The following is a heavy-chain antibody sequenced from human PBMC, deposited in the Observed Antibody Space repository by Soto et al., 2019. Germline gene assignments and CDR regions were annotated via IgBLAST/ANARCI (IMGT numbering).Heavy chain of an antibody. J-gene: IGHJ4*02. CDR1: GFTFSSYA. CDR2: ISYDGSNK. V-gene: IGHV3-30-3*01. CDR3: ARDRSLDY. Sequence: GGSLRLSXAASGFTFSSYAMHWVRQAPGKGLEWVAVISYDGSNKYYADSVKGRFTISRDNSKNTLYLQMNSLRAEDTAVYYCARDRSLDYWGQGTLVTVSS.